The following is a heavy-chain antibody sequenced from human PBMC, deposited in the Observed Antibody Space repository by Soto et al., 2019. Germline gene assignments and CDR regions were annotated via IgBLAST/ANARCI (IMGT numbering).Heavy chain of an antibody. CDR2: IWYDGSNK. CDR1: GFTFSSYG. D-gene: IGHD3-10*01. Sequence: GGSLRLSCAASGFTFSSYGMHWVRQAPGKGLEWVAVIWYDGSNKYYADSVKGRFTISRDNSKNTLYLQMNSLRAEDTAVYYCATDLGTRGSALSWYDPWGQGTLVTDSS. CDR3: ATDLGTRGSALSWYDP. J-gene: IGHJ5*02. V-gene: IGHV3-33*08.